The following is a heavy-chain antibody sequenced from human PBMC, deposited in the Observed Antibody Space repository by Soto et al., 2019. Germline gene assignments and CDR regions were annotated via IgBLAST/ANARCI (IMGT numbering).Heavy chain of an antibody. CDR3: AKETYYDSSGYYLRRCAFDI. CDR1: GFTFSSYG. CDR2: ISYDGSNK. J-gene: IGHJ3*02. V-gene: IGHV3-30*18. Sequence: GSLRLSWRAVGFTFSSYGMHWVRQAPGKGLEWVAVISYDGSNKYYADSVKGRFTISRDNSKNTLYLQMNSLRAEDTAVYYCAKETYYDSSGYYLRRCAFDIWGQGTMVTVSS. D-gene: IGHD3-22*01.